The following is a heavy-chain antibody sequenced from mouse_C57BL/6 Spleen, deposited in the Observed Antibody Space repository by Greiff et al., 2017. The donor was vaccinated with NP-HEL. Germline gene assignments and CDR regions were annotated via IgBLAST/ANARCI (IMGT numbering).Heavy chain of an antibody. CDR3: TRDHGYYGSRGTFAY. D-gene: IGHD1-1*01. J-gene: IGHJ3*01. CDR1: GFTFSSYA. V-gene: IGHV5-9-1*02. Sequence: EVQGVESGEGLVKPGGSLKLSCAASGFTFSSYAMSWVRQTPEKRLEWVAYISSGGDYIYYADTVKGRFTISRDNARNTLYLQMSSLKSEDTAMYYCTRDHGYYGSRGTFAYWGQGTLVTVSA. CDR2: ISSGGDYI.